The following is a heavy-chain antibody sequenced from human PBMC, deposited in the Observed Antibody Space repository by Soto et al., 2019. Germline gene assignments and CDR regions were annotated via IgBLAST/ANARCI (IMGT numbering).Heavy chain of an antibody. CDR1: GYTFSNYG. CDR3: ARGRPHDD. J-gene: IGHJ4*02. CDR2: LTAYNGNT. V-gene: IGHV1-18*01. Sequence: GASVKVSCKASGYTFSNYGISWVRQAPGQGLEWMGWLTAYNGNTNYAQKFQGRLTVTTDSFTSTAYMELRSLRSDDTAVYYCARGRPHDDWGQGTLVTVSS. D-gene: IGHD3-16*01.